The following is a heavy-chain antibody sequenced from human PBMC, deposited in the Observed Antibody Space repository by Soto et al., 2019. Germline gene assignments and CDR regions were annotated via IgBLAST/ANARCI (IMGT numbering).Heavy chain of an antibody. J-gene: IGHJ4*02. CDR3: GRGGGDYYGSGSYRFDY. CDR1: GGTFSSYT. Sequence: QVQLVQSGAEVKKPGSSVKVSCKASGGTFSSYTISWVRQAPGQGLEWMGRIIPILGIANYAQKFQGRVTITADKSPSTAYLEVGSLRSEDTAGDYCGRGGGDYYGSGSYRFDYWGQGTLVTVSS. D-gene: IGHD3-10*01. CDR2: IIPILGIA. V-gene: IGHV1-69*02.